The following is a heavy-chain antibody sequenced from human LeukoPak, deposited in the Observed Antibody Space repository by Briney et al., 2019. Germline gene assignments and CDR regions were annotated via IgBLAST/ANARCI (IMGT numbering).Heavy chain of an antibody. CDR3: ARDRRDTGGIDY. D-gene: IGHD1-14*01. V-gene: IGHV3-11*05. Sequence: GGSLRLSCAASGFTFRSYWMSWIRQAPGKGLEWVSYISRSSGHTNYADSVKGRYTISRDNAKNSLYLQMNSLRAEDTAVYYCARDRRDTGGIDYWGQGTLVTISS. CDR2: ISRSSGHT. J-gene: IGHJ4*02. CDR1: GFTFRSYW.